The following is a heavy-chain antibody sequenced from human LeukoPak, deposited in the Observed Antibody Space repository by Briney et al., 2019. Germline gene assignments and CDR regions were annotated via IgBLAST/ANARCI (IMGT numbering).Heavy chain of an antibody. CDR3: AREELAMIDV. D-gene: IGHD3-22*01. J-gene: IGHJ6*04. CDR1: GFVFSSYA. Sequence: GGSLRLSCAASGFVFSSYAMHWVRQAPGKGLEWVAVISYDGTNEYYADSVKGRFTISRDNSKNTLYLQMNSLRAEDTAVYYCAREELAMIDVWGKGTTVTVSS. V-gene: IGHV3-30*04. CDR2: ISYDGTNE.